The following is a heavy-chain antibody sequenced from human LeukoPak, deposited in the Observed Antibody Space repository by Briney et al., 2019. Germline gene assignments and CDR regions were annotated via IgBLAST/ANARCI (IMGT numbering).Heavy chain of an antibody. J-gene: IGHJ3*02. V-gene: IGHV1-18*01. CDR1: GYTFTSYA. CDR2: ISAYNGNT. CDR3: ARNSLDLVGATTGAFDI. D-gene: IGHD1-26*01. Sequence: GASVKVSCKASGYTFTSYAMNWVRQAPGQGLEWMGWISAYNGNTNYAQKLQGRVTMTTDTSTSTAYMELRSLRSDDTAVYYCARNSLDLVGATTGAFDIWGQGTMVTVSS.